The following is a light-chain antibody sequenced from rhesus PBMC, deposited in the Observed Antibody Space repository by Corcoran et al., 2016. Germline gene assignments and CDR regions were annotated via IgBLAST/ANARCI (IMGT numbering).Light chain of an antibody. V-gene: IGKV1-22*01. CDR2: KAS. Sequence: DIQMTQSPSSLSASVGDTVTITCRASQSISSCLAWYQQKPGKAPKLLIYKASSLQSGVPSRFSGSGSVTDFTLTISSLQSEDFATYYCQQYSSSPYSFGQGTKVEIK. CDR3: QQYSSSPYS. J-gene: IGKJ2*01. CDR1: QSISSC.